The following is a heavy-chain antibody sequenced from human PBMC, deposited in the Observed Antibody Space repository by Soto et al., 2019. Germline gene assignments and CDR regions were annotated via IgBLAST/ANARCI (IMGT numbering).Heavy chain of an antibody. CDR3: ARVRSGKSPTVTFFDY. CDR1: GGSISSGGYS. J-gene: IGHJ4*02. Sequence: SETLSLTCAVSGGSISSGGYSWSWIRQPPGKCLEWIGYIYHSGSTYYNPSLKSRVTISVDRSKNQFSLKLSSVTAADTAVYYCARVRSGKSPTVTFFDYWGQGTLVTVYS. V-gene: IGHV4-30-2*01. D-gene: IGHD4-17*01. CDR2: IYHSGST.